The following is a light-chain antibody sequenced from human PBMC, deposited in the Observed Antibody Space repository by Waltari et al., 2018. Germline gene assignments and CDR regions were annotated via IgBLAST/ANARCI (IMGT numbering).Light chain of an antibody. CDR2: RAS. CDR3: QQYNTYCEP. V-gene: IGKV1-5*03. Sequence: DIQETQSPSTMSASIGDRVTIACRASQSISEWLAWHQQKPGRDPKYLCHRASYLETGKPSRYSGSGSGTEFTLTISSLQPNDSATYFCQQYNTYCEPFGPGTKVEIK. CDR1: QSISEW. J-gene: IGKJ1*01.